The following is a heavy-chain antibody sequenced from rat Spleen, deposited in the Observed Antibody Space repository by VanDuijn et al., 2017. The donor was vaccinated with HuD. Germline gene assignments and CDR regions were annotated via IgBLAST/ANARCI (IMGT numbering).Heavy chain of an antibody. CDR3: ATHDHYYSSQIRPNWFAY. D-gene: IGHD1-2*01. CDR2: ISYDGSRT. CDR1: GFTFSNYD. J-gene: IGHJ3*01. Sequence: EVQLVESGGGLMQPGRSLKLSCAASGFTFSNYDMAWVRQAPKKGLEWVATISYDGSRTYYRDSVKGRFTISRDNAKSTLYLQMDSLRSEDTATYYCATHDHYYSSQIRPNWFAYWGQGTLVTASS. V-gene: IGHV5-7*01.